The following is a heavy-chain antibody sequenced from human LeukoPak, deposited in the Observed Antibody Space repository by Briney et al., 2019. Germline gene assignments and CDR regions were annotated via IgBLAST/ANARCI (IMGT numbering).Heavy chain of an antibody. CDR2: IYYNGDT. J-gene: IGHJ5*01. V-gene: IGHV4-39*01. CDR1: GASISSNSFY. D-gene: IGHD3-16*02. CDR3: AVLLYRHYHWFDS. Sequence: SETLSLTCTVSGASISSNSFYWGWIPPPPGEGLERIGTIYYNGDTFYNPSLKSRVTMSVDTSASQFSLKLPSVTAADTAVYYCAVLLYRHYHWFDSWGRGTLVSVSS.